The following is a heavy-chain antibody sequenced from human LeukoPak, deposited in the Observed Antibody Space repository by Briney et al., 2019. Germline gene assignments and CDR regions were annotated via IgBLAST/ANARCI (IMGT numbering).Heavy chain of an antibody. CDR1: GGSISSYY. Sequence: SETLSITCTVSGGSISSYYWSWMQQPPAKELHWIGYIYYSGSTYYNPSLKSRVTISVDTSKNQFSLKLSSVTAADTAVYYCARDGGERGTFDYWGQGTLVTVSS. J-gene: IGHJ4*02. CDR3: ARDGGERGTFDY. V-gene: IGHV4-59*12. D-gene: IGHD3-10*01. CDR2: IYYSGST.